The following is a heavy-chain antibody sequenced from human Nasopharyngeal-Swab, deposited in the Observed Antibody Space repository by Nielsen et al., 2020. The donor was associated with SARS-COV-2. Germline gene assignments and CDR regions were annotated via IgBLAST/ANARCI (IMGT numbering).Heavy chain of an antibody. J-gene: IGHJ5*02. CDR3: ARGGKPITMVRGITPPGENWFDP. D-gene: IGHD3-10*01. Sequence: ASVKASCKASGYTFTAYYMHWVRQAPGQGLEWMGWINANSGGIKYAQKFQGRVTMARDTSITTAYMEMSRLRSDDTAVYYCARGGKPITMVRGITPPGENWFDPWGQGTLVTVSS. CDR2: INANSGGI. CDR1: GYTFTAYY. V-gene: IGHV1-2*02.